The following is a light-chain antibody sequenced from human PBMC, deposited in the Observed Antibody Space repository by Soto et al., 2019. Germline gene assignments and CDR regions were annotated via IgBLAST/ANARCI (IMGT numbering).Light chain of an antibody. CDR3: HVYGTYLT. CDR2: GAS. J-gene: IGKJ4*01. CDR1: KSISSSY. Sequence: IVLTQSPGPLSLSPGERATLSCRSSKSISSSYLAWYQQKPGHAPRLLIYGASSRATGIPDRVSGSGSGTEYTLTISRLEPEDLAVYDGHVYGTYLTFGGGAKVEIK. V-gene: IGKV3-20*01.